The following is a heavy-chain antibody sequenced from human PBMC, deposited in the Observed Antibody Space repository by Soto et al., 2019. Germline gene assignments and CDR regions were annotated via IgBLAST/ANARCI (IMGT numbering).Heavy chain of an antibody. CDR1: GYTFTSYD. CDR3: ARGHDYGDYFYC. CDR2: MKPNRGHT. J-gene: IGHJ4*01. D-gene: IGHD4-17*01. V-gene: IGHV1-8*01. Sequence: QVQLVQSGAEVKKPGASVKVSCKASGYTFTSYDINWVRQATGQGLEWIGWMKPNRGHTGYAKKFQGRVTMTRNTSISTAYMELSSLRAEHTAVYYCARGHDYGDYFYCWGHGTLVTDSS.